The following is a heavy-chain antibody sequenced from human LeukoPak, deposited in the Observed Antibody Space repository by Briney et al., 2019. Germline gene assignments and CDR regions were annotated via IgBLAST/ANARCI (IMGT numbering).Heavy chain of an antibody. CDR3: ARPNWNDPYYYYYMDV. CDR1: GFTFSSYG. V-gene: IGHV3-23*01. J-gene: IGHJ6*03. Sequence: GGSLRLSCAASGFTFSSYGMSWARQAPGKGLEWVSAISGSGGSTYYADSVKGRFTISRDNAKNSLYLQMNSLRAEDTAVYYCARPNWNDPYYYYYMDVWGKGTTVTVSS. CDR2: ISGSGGST. D-gene: IGHD1-1*01.